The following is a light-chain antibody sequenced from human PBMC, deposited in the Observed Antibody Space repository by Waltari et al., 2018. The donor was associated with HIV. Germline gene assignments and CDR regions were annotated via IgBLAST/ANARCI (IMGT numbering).Light chain of an antibody. V-gene: IGLV2-11*01. CDR3: SSYAGRDTPNWV. Sequence: QSALTQPRSVSESPGQSVTISCTGTSSDVGHYNYVSWYRQYPGTAPNLIIFDVNQRPSGSPDRFSGSKSGNTASLTISGLQGEDEAEYYCSSYAGRDTPNWVFGGGTKLTVL. J-gene: IGLJ3*02. CDR1: SSDVGHYNY. CDR2: DVN.